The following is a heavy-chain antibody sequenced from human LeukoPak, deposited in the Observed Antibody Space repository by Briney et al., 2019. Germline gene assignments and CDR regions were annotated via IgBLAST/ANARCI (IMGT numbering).Heavy chain of an antibody. D-gene: IGHD6-19*01. CDR2: ISSSSNYI. J-gene: IGHJ4*02. Sequence: GGSLRLSCAASGFTFSDYSMNWVRQAPGMGLEWVSSISSSSNYIYYADSLKGRFTISRDNAKNSLYLQMNSLRADDTAVYYCARDGDYSIGWFQYWGQGALVTVSS. CDR1: GFTFSDYS. CDR3: ARDGDYSIGWFQY. V-gene: IGHV3-21*01.